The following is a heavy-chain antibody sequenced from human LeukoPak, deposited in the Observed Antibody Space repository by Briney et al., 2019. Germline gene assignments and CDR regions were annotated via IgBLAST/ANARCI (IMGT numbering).Heavy chain of an antibody. CDR3: ARGGPTGALDY. Sequence: GGSLRLSCAASGFTFSNYWMTWVRQAPGTGLEWLANIKEDGSEKYYVDSVKGRFTISRDNAKNSLYLQMNSLRAEDTALYYCARGGPTGALDYWGQGTLVTVSS. D-gene: IGHD7-27*01. CDR1: GFTFSNYW. V-gene: IGHV3-7*01. J-gene: IGHJ4*02. CDR2: IKEDGSEK.